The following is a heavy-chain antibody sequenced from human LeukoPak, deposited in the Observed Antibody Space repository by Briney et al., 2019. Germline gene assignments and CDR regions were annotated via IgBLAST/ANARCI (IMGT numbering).Heavy chain of an antibody. CDR1: GYTFTSYA. J-gene: IGHJ4*02. CDR3: AREGGLYGSSSSWGLFDY. CDR2: INTNTGNP. V-gene: IGHV7-4-1*02. D-gene: IGHD6-6*01. Sequence: ASVKVSCKASGYTFTSYAMNWVRQAPGQGLEWMEWINTNTGNPTYAQGFTGRFVFSLDASVSTAYLQISSLKAEDTAVYYCAREGGLYGSSSSWGLFDYWGQGSLVTVSS.